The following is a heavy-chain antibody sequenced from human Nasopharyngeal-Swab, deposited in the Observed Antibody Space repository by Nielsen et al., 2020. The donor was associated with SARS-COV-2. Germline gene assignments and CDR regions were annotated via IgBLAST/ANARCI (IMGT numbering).Heavy chain of an antibody. V-gene: IGHV3-66*01. CDR3: ARESLLNWNDYY. CDR1: GFTVSSNY. CDR2: IYSGGST. J-gene: IGHJ4*02. Sequence: GESLKISCAASGFTVSSNYMSWVRQAPGKGLEWVSVIYSGGSTYYADSVKGRFTISRDNSKNTLYLQMNSLRAEDTAVYYCARESLLNWNDYYWGQETLVTASS. D-gene: IGHD1-20*01.